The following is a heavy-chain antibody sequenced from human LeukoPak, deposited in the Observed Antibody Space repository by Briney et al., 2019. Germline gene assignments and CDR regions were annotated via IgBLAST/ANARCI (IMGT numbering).Heavy chain of an antibody. CDR3: AKDPTIDY. J-gene: IGHJ4*02. CDR1: GFTFSSYG. V-gene: IGHV3-30*18. CDR2: ISYDGSNK. Sequence: PGGSLRLSCAASGFTFSSYGMHWVRQAPGKGLEWVAVISYDGSNKYYADSVKGRFTISRDNSKSTLYLQMNSLRAEDTAVYYCAKDPTIDYWGQGTLVTVSS.